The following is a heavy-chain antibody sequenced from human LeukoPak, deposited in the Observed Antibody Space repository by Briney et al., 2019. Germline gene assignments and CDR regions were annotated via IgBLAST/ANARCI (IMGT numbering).Heavy chain of an antibody. J-gene: IGHJ4*02. CDR1: GGSISSYY. V-gene: IGHV4-59*01. Sequence: SETLSLTCTVSGGSISSYYWNWIRQPPGKGLEWIGYIYYSGSTNYNPSLKSRVTISVDTSKNQFSLKLSSVTAANTAVYYCARGTMVRGAPSGYWGQGTLVTVSS. CDR2: IYYSGST. CDR3: ARGTMVRGAPSGY. D-gene: IGHD3-10*01.